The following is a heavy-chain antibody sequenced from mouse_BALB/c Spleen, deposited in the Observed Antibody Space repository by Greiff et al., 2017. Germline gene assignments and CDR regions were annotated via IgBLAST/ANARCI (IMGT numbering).Heavy chain of an antibody. V-gene: IGHV5-17*02. CDR2: ISSGSSTI. Sequence: EVQGVESGGGLVQPGGSRKLSCAASGFTFSSFGMHWVRQAPEKGLEWVAYISSGSSTIYYADTVKGRFTISRDNPKNTLFLQMTSLRSEDTAMYYCARYDYAMDDWGQGTSVTVAS. J-gene: IGHJ4*01. CDR1: GFTFSSFG. D-gene: IGHD2-14*01. CDR3: ARYDYAMDD.